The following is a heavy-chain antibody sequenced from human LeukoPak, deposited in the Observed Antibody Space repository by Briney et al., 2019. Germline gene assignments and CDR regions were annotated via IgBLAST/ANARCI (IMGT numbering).Heavy chain of an antibody. CDR2: IIPIFGTA. CDR3: ASRFITMVRGVIIPYYYYCGMDV. J-gene: IGHJ6*02. D-gene: IGHD3-10*01. CDR1: GGTFSSYA. Sequence: ASVTVSCKASGGTFSSYAISWVRQAPGQGLEWMGGIIPIFGTANYAQKFQGRVTITADESTSTAYMELSSLRSEDTAVYYCASRFITMVRGVIIPYYYYCGMDVWGQGTTVTVSS. V-gene: IGHV1-69*13.